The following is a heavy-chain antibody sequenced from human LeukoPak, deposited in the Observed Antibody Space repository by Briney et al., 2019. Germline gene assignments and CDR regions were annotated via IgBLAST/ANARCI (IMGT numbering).Heavy chain of an antibody. J-gene: IGHJ4*02. Sequence: GGSLRLSCAALGLTFSSHTTIWVPQAPGGGRGWVSSISSSNTYIYYAGSVQGRFTISRDNAKKSLYLQMNSLRAEDTAVYYCARVGENYGTDYWGQGTLVTVSS. CDR1: GLTFSSHT. V-gene: IGHV3-21*01. D-gene: IGHD3-10*01. CDR3: ARVGENYGTDY. CDR2: ISSSNTYI.